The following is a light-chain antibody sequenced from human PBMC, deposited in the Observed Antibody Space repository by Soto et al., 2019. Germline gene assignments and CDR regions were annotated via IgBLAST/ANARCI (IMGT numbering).Light chain of an antibody. CDR1: QSVSSSY. J-gene: IGKJ4*02. Sequence: EIVLTQSPGTLSLSPGERATLSCRASQSVSSSYLAWYQQKPGQAPRLLIYGASSRATGIPDRFSGSGSGTDFTLTISRPKSEDFAVYYCQQYGSSHTFGGGTKVEIK. V-gene: IGKV3-20*01. CDR3: QQYGSSHT. CDR2: GAS.